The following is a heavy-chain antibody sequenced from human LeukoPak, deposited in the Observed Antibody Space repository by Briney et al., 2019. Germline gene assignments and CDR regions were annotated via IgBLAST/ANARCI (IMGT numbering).Heavy chain of an antibody. CDR1: SGSISTYY. CDR3: ARQGTSGSYLTGLDV. Sequence: SETLSLTRTVSSGSISTYYWSWIRQSPGKGLEWMGYIFHSGSTTYNPSLSSRLTISVDTSKNQFSLELRSVTAADTAVYYCARQGTSGSYLTGLDVWGQGTTVTVSS. V-gene: IGHV4-59*08. J-gene: IGHJ6*02. CDR2: IFHSGST. D-gene: IGHD3-22*01.